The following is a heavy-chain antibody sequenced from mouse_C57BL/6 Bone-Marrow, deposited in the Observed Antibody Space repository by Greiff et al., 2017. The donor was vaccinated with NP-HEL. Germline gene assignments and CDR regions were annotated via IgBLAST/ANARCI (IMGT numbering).Heavy chain of an antibody. D-gene: IGHD1-1*01. CDR3: AREGDYYGSSFPYWYFDV. J-gene: IGHJ1*03. CDR1: GFTFSDYY. CDR2: INYDGSST. V-gene: IGHV5-16*01. Sequence: EVKLMESEGGLVQPGSSMKLSCTASGFTFSDYYMAWVRQVPEKGLEWVANINYDGSSTYYLDSLKSRFIISRDNAKHILYLQMSSLKSEDTATYYCAREGDYYGSSFPYWYFDVWGTGTTVTVSS.